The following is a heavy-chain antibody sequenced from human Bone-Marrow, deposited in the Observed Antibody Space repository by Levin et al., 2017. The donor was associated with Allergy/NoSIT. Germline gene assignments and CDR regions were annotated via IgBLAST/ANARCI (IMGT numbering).Heavy chain of an antibody. V-gene: IGHV3-48*02. CDR1: GFTFNTDS. CDR2: ISHTGDTV. J-gene: IGHJ6*03. Sequence: GESLKISCAASGFTFNTDSISWVRQAPGKGLEWVSFISHTGDTVYNADSVKGRFTISKDNARNSVFVQFNSLRDDDTAVYYCGRDRGNCSGGRCYGYFDVWGKGTPVTVSS. D-gene: IGHD2-15*01. CDR3: GRDRGNCSGGRCYGYFDV.